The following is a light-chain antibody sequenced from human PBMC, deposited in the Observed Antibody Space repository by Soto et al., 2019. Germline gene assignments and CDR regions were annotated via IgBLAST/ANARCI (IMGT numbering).Light chain of an antibody. CDR3: SSYAGSNIV. J-gene: IGLJ2*01. CDR1: NSDVGGYNH. Sequence: QSALTQAPSASGSPGQSVTISCTGTNSDVGGYNHVSWYQQHPGKAPKLMIYEVSQRPSGVPDRFSGSKSGNTASLTVSGLQDEAEADYYCSSYAGSNIVFGGGTKLTVL. CDR2: EVS. V-gene: IGLV2-8*01.